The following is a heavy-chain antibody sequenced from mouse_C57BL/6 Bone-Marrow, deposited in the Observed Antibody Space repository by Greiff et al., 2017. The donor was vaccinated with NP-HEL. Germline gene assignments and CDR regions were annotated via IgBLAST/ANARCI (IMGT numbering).Heavy chain of an antibody. D-gene: IGHD2-4*01. CDR1: GFTFSDYY. J-gene: IGHJ1*03. CDR2: ISNGGGST. V-gene: IGHV5-12*01. Sequence: EVKLMESGGGLVQPGVSLKLSCAASGFTFSDYYMYWVRQTPEKRLEWVAYISNGGGSTYYPDTVKGRFTISRDNAKNTLYLQMSRLKSEDTAMYYCARHAYDYTGYFDVWGTGTTVTVSS. CDR3: ARHAYDYTGYFDV.